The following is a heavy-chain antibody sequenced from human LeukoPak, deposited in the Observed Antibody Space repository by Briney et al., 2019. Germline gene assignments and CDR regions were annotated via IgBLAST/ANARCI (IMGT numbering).Heavy chain of an antibody. CDR3: ARDFGTTGWHTFDY. Sequence: SQTLSLTCVASGDRVSSKNGAWNWIRQSPSRGLEWLGRTYYRSKWYNDYAESMEGRMTISQDTSKNQYSLHLNSVTPDDTAVYYCARDFGTTGWHTFDYWGQGTLVTVSS. J-gene: IGHJ4*02. V-gene: IGHV6-1*01. CDR1: GDRVSSKNGA. CDR2: TYYRSKWYN. D-gene: IGHD6-19*01.